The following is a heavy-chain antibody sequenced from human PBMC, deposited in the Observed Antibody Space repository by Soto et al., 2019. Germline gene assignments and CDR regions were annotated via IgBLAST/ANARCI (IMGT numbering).Heavy chain of an antibody. V-gene: IGHV1-8*02. CDR2: MNPNSGNT. D-gene: IGHD6-13*01. CDR3: ARRGYSSSWYYYYYYGMDG. J-gene: IGHJ6*02. Sequence: GASVKVSCKASGYTFTSYAMNWVRQAPGQGLEWMGWMNPNSGNTGYAQKFQGRVTMTRNTSISTAYMELSSLRSEDTAVYYCARRGYSSSWYYYYYYGMDGWGQGTTVTVSS. CDR1: GYTFTSYA.